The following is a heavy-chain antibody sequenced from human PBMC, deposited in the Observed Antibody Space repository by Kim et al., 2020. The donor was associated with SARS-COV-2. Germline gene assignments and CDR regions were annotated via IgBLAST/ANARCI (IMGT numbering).Heavy chain of an antibody. V-gene: IGHV3-23*03. CDR3: AKDRQDSSGYSYYYGMGV. CDR2: FYSGGSRT. Sequence: GGSLRLSCAASGLTASNYAMSWVRQAPGKGLEWVSVFYSGGSRTFYAESVKGRFTISRDNSKNTLYLQMNSLRAEDTAVYYCAKDRQDSSGYSYYYGMGVWGQGTTVTVSS. D-gene: IGHD5-18*01. J-gene: IGHJ6*02. CDR1: GLTASNYA.